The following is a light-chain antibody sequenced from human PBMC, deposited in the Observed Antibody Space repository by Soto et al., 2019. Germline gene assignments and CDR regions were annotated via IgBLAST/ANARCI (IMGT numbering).Light chain of an antibody. J-gene: IGLJ1*01. V-gene: IGLV2-11*01. CDR3: CSYAGRNLFYF. CDR1: STDVGGYNY. CDR2: DVS. Sequence: QSVLTQPRSVSGSPGQSVTISCTGTSTDVGGYNYVSWYQQHPGKVPKLMLYDVSKRPSGVPDRFSGSKSGNTASLTISGFQAEDEAVFYCCSYAGRNLFYFFGSGPKVPVL.